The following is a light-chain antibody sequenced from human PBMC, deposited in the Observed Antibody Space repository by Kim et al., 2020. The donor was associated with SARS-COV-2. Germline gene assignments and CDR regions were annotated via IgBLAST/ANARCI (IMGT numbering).Light chain of an antibody. J-gene: IGLJ3*02. Sequence: QSALTQPPSASGSPGQSVTISCTGTNSDVGDRNSVSWYQQHPGKAPKLMICEVSKRPSGVPDRFSGSKSGNTASLTFSGLQAEDEADYYCSSYTSSSTLVFGGGTKVTVL. CDR2: EVS. V-gene: IGLV2-8*01. CDR1: NSDVGDRNS. CDR3: SSYTSSSTLV.